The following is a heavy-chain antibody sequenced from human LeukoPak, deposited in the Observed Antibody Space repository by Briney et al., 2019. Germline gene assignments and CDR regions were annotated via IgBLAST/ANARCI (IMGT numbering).Heavy chain of an antibody. CDR1: GGTFSSYA. J-gene: IGHJ4*02. D-gene: IGHD6-13*01. Sequence: SVKVSCKASGGTFSSYAISWVRQAPGQGLEWMGGIIPIFGTANYAQKFQGRVTMTRDTSISTAYMELSRLRSDDTAVYYCARGYSSSPKDYWGQGTLVTVSS. V-gene: IGHV1-69*05. CDR3: ARGYSSSPKDY. CDR2: IIPIFGTA.